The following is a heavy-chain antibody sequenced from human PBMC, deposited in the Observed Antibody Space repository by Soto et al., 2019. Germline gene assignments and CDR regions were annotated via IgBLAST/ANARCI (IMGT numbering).Heavy chain of an antibody. CDR2: IWNDGGNK. CDR1: AFSFSSYG. Sequence: QVQLVESGGGVVQPGRSLRLSCAASAFSFSSYGMHWVRQAPGKGLEWVAVIWNDGGNKYYADSVKGRFTISRDNSKNTLYLQMNSLTAEDTAVYYCARGEGGIYGELQYWGQGTLVTVSS. J-gene: IGHJ4*02. D-gene: IGHD4-17*01. V-gene: IGHV3-33*01. CDR3: ARGEGGIYGELQY.